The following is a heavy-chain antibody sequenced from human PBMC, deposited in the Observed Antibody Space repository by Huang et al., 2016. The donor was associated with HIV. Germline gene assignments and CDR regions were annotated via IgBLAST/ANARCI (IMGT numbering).Heavy chain of an antibody. CDR1: TFRFGAYW. D-gene: IGHD1-7*01. V-gene: IGHV3-7*03. Sequence: VESGGRLVQPGGSIRLSCVGSTFRFGAYWVSGVRQPAGKGVEWVTNIRKDESEKYYVDSVKGRFNISRDNAKKVVFLEMNNVRVEDTATYFCATKTAGMDIWGQGTTVTVS. CDR3: ATKTAGMDI. J-gene: IGHJ6*02. CDR2: IRKDESEK.